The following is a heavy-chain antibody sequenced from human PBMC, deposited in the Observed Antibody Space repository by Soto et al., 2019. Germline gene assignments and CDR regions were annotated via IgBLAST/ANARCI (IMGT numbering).Heavy chain of an antibody. Sequence: QVQLQQWGAGLLKPSETLSLTCAVYVGSFSGYYWSWIRQPPGKGLEWIGEINHSGSTNYNPSLKSRVTISVETSKNQFSLKLSSVTAADTAVYYCARGVGTMVRLDWFDPWGQGTLVTVSS. CDR3: ARGVGTMVRLDWFDP. V-gene: IGHV4-34*01. CDR2: INHSGST. D-gene: IGHD3-10*01. CDR1: VGSFSGYY. J-gene: IGHJ5*02.